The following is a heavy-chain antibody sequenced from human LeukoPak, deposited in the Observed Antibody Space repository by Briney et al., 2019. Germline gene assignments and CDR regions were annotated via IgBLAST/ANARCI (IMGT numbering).Heavy chain of an antibody. Sequence: PGGSLRLSCAASGFTFSSYAMSWVRQAPGKGLEGVSAIRGSGGSTYYADSVKGRFTISRDNYKNTLYLQMNSLRAEDTAVYYCAKDSLIVVVITFAYWGQGTLVTVSS. CDR3: AKDSLIVVVITFAY. CDR1: GFTFSSYA. V-gene: IGHV3-23*01. CDR2: IRGSGGST. D-gene: IGHD3-22*01. J-gene: IGHJ4*02.